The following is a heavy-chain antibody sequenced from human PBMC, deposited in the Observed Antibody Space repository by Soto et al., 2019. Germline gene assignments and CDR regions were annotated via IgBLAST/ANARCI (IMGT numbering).Heavy chain of an antibody. D-gene: IGHD3-3*01. CDR3: ARVYDFWSGYQTPFDY. CDR1: GYTFTSYG. V-gene: IGHV1-18*01. Sequence: ASVKVSCKASGYTFTSYGISWVRQAPGQGLEWMGWISVYNGNTNYAQKLQGRVTMTTDTSTSTAYMELRSLRSDDTAVYYCARVYDFWSGYQTPFDYWGQGTRVTVSS. J-gene: IGHJ4*02. CDR2: ISVYNGNT.